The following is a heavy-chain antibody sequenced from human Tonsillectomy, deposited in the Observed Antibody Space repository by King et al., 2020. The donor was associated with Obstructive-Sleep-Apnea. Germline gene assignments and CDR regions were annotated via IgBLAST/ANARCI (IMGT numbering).Heavy chain of an antibody. CDR3: ARVGRYGDYFDY. CDR1: GYTFTRYD. Sequence: QLVQSGAEVKKPGASVKVSCKASGYTFTRYDINWVRQATGQGLEWSVWMNPNSGNTGYEQKFQGRVTMTRNTSISTAYMELSSLRSEDTAVYYCARVGRYGDYFDYWGQGTLVTVSS. CDR2: MNPNSGNT. V-gene: IGHV1-8*01. J-gene: IGHJ4*02. D-gene: IGHD4-17*01.